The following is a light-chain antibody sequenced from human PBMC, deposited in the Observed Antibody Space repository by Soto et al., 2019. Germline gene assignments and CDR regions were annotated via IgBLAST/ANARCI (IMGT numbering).Light chain of an antibody. J-gene: IGKJ4*01. Sequence: IVLTQSPATLSVSPGERATLSCRASQSVSTNIAWYQQKPGQAPRLLIYGASTRATGIPARFSGSGSGTEFTLTISSLQSEDFAVYYCQQYNNWLTFGGGTKVDIK. CDR3: QQYNNWLT. V-gene: IGKV3-15*01. CDR2: GAS. CDR1: QSVSTN.